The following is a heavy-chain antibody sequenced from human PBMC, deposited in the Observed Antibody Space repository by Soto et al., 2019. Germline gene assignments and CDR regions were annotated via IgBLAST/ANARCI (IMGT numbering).Heavy chain of an antibody. Sequence: SETLSLTCTVSGGSISSSSYYWSWIRQPPGKGLEWIGYIYYSGSTNYNPSLKSRVTISVDTSKNQFSLKLSSVTAADTAVYYCARVVSYDFWSGYYTGSTYYYYYMDVWGKGTTVTVSS. CDR2: IYYSGST. CDR1: GGSISSSSYY. J-gene: IGHJ6*03. D-gene: IGHD3-3*01. CDR3: ARVVSYDFWSGYYTGSTYYYYYMDV. V-gene: IGHV4-61*01.